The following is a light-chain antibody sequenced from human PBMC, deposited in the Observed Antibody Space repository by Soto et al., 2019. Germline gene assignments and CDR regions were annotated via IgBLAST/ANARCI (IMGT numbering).Light chain of an antibody. Sequence: EIVLTQSPGTLSLSPGERATLSCRASESVSDNYLAWYQQRSGQAPRLVIYGASSRASAVPDRFSGSGSGAAFTLTISRLEPEDFAVYYCQQYGSSPLTFGGGTKVEIK. V-gene: IGKV3-20*01. CDR3: QQYGSSPLT. J-gene: IGKJ4*01. CDR1: ESVSDNY. CDR2: GAS.